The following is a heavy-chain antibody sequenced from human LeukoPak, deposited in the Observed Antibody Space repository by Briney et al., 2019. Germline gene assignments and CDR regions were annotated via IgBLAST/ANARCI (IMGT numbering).Heavy chain of an antibody. Sequence: PGGSLRLSCADSGFTFNSHMHWVRQAPGEGLEWVAAISYDGSNKKYGDSVKGRFTISSDNSKNTLYLQMNSLRPEDTAVYYCARQSSVTRSGLDSWGQETLVTVSS. D-gene: IGHD4-17*01. CDR2: ISYDGSNK. V-gene: IGHV3-30*04. CDR1: GFTFNSH. CDR3: ARQSSVTRSGLDS. J-gene: IGHJ4*02.